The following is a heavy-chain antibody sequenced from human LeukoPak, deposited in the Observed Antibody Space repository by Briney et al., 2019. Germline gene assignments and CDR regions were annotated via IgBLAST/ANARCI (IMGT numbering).Heavy chain of an antibody. J-gene: IGHJ4*02. D-gene: IGHD1-26*01. Sequence: PSETLSLTCTVSGGSISSGGYYWSWIRQPPGKGLEWIGYIYHSGSTYYNPSLKSRVTISVDTSKNQFSLKLSSVTAADTAVYYCARVGWGSYVEGDNFDYWGQGTLVTVSS. CDR1: GGSISSGGYY. CDR3: ARVGWGSYVEGDNFDY. CDR2: IYHSGST. V-gene: IGHV4-30-2*01.